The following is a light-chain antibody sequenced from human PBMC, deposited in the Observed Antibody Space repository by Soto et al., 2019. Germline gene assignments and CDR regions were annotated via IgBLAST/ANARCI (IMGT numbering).Light chain of an antibody. CDR3: SVWVGALSGRL. J-gene: IGLJ2*01. V-gene: IGLV1-47*01. CDR2: RSN. Sequence: QSVLTQPPSTSGSPGQRVTISCSGSSSNIGSNNVYWYQQFPATAPKLHIYRSNQRPSRVPDRFSGSKSATSASLAICGLRSEDEADYYCSVWVGALSGRLFGGRTKLPVL. CDR1: SSNIGSNN.